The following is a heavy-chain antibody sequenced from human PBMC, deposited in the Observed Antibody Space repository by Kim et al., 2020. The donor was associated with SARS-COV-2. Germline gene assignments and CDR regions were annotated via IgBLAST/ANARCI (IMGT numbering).Heavy chain of an antibody. CDR3: ARGARFSALVDF. J-gene: IGHJ4*02. V-gene: IGHV3-53*01. Sequence: YADSMKGRFTIFRDTPKNTLYLHRHGLSCEDTAVYYCARGARFSALVDFWGQGTLVIVSS. D-gene: IGHD3-3*01.